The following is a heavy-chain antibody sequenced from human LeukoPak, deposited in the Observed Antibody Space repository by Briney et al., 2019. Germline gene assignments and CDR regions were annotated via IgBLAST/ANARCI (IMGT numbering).Heavy chain of an antibody. V-gene: IGHV3-30*04. CDR1: GFTFSGYS. Sequence: QPGRSLRLSRAASGFTFSGYSMHWVRQASGKGLQWVAVISYDGRNKYYVDSVKGRFTISRANSKNTLHLEMNSLRPEDTAMYYCARDPDGYNFFDSWGQGTLVTVSS. D-gene: IGHD5-24*01. CDR3: ARDPDGYNFFDS. CDR2: ISYDGRNK. J-gene: IGHJ4*02.